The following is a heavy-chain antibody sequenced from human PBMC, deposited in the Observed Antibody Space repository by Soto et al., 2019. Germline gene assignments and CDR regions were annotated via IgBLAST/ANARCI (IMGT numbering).Heavy chain of an antibody. CDR2: MNPNSGNT. Sequence: ASVKVSCKASGYTFTSYDINWVRQATGQGLEWMGWMNPNSGNTGYAQKFQGRVTMTRNTSISTAYMELSSLRSEDTAVYYCARGRGYCSGGSCPGALPYYYYYMDVWGKGTTVTVSS. CDR1: GYTFTSYD. V-gene: IGHV1-8*01. CDR3: ARGRGYCSGGSCPGALPYYYYYMDV. D-gene: IGHD2-15*01. J-gene: IGHJ6*03.